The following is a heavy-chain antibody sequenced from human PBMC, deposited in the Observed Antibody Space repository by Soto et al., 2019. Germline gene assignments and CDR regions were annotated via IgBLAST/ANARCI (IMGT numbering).Heavy chain of an antibody. Sequence: QVQLVQSGAEVKKPGSSVKVSCEAPGGTFDHAAITWVRQAPGQGLEWMGGINPMFNSTHYAQKFQGRVTITADAATSTAFMELRRLRSDDTAVYYGAREIFAADYWGQGTLLIVSS. J-gene: IGHJ4*02. D-gene: IGHD3-9*01. CDR2: INPMFNST. CDR1: GGTFDHAA. V-gene: IGHV1-69*01. CDR3: AREIFAADY.